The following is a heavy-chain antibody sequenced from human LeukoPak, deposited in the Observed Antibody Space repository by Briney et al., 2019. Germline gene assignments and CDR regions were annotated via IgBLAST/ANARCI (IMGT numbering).Heavy chain of an antibody. CDR3: TRESGAFSPFGF. CDR1: GGSILTTNW. V-gene: IGHV4-4*02. D-gene: IGHD1-26*01. CDR2: VHLSGAS. Sequence: SGTLSLTCAVSGGSILTTNWWSWVRQPPGKGLEWTGEVHLSGASNYNPSLKSRVNMSIDKSKNQLSLELTSVTAADTAIYYCTRESGAFSPFGFWGQGTLVTVSS. J-gene: IGHJ4*02.